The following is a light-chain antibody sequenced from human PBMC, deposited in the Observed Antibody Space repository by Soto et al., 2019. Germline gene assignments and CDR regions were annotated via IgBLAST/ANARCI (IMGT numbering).Light chain of an antibody. J-gene: IGKJ4*01. V-gene: IGKV1-39*01. CDR2: GAS. Sequence: VQMTHSPASLSATVLYRVTITFLASQIVITYLSWYQQKPGKAPNLLIYGASSLQTGVPSRFSGSGSGTDFTLTISSLQPEDFATYYCQQSYSTPLPFGGGTKVDIK. CDR3: QQSYSTPLP. CDR1: QIVITY.